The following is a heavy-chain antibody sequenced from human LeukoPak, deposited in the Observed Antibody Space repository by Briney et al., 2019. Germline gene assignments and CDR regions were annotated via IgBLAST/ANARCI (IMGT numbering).Heavy chain of an antibody. D-gene: IGHD4/OR15-4a*01. CDR3: ARRKEVQTTFDY. CDR1: GFVFSNYW. J-gene: IGHJ4*02. Sequence: GGSLRLSCVASGFVFSNYWMGWVRQAPGKGLEWVANIKEDGGETYYVDSVKGRFTISRDNAKNSLDLQMNSLRDEDTAVYYCARRKEVQTTFDYWGQGTLVTVSS. V-gene: IGHV3-7*01. CDR2: IKEDGGET.